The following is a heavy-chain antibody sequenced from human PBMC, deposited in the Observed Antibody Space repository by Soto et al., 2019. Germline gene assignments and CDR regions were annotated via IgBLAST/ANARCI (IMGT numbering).Heavy chain of an antibody. J-gene: IGHJ6*02. CDR3: AGGYSSGWYVAYYYYGMDV. D-gene: IGHD6-19*01. CDR2: INPNSGGT. Sequence: ASVKVSCKASGYTFTGYYMHWVRQAPGQGLEWMGWINPNSGGTNYAQKFQGRVTMTRNTSISTAYMELSSLRSEDTAVYYCAGGYSSGWYVAYYYYGMDVWGQGTTVTVSS. V-gene: IGHV1-2*02. CDR1: GYTFTGYY.